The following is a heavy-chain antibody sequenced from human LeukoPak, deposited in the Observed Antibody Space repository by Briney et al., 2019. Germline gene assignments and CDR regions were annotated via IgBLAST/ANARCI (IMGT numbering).Heavy chain of an antibody. J-gene: IGHJ4*02. CDR3: ARDRITMVRGVIPPLQP. Sequence: PGGSLILSCAASGFTFSSYGMHWVRQAPGKGLEWVAVIWFDGSNKNYADSVKGRFTISRDNSKNTVYLQMNSLRAEDTAVYYCARDRITMVRGVIPPLQPWGQGTLVTVSS. D-gene: IGHD3-10*01. V-gene: IGHV3-33*01. CDR2: IWFDGSNK. CDR1: GFTFSSYG.